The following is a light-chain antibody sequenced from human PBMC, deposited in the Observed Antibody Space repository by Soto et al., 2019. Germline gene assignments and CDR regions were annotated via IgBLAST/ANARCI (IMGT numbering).Light chain of an antibody. CDR3: AAWDDSLNGRV. CDR1: SSNIGSNA. J-gene: IGLJ3*02. V-gene: IGLV1-44*01. CDR2: SNN. Sequence: QLVLTQPPSASGTPGQRVTISCCGSSSNIGSNAVYWYQQLPGTAPKLLIYSNNQRPSGVPDRFSGSKSGTSASLAISGLQSEDEADYYCAAWDDSLNGRVFGGGTKLTVL.